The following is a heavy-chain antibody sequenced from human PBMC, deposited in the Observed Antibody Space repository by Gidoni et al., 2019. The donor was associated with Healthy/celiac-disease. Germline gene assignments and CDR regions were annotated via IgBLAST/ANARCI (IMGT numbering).Heavy chain of an antibody. D-gene: IGHD2-21*02. CDR2: INAGNGNT. V-gene: IGHV1-3*01. CDR1: GYTFTSYA. Sequence: QVQLVQSGAEVKKPGASVKVSCKASGYTFTSYAMHWVRQAPGQRLEWMGWINAGNGNTKYSQKFQGRVTITRDTSASTAYMELSSLRSEDTAVYYCARVAGGDHAFDIWGQGTMVTVSS. CDR3: ARVAGGDHAFDI. J-gene: IGHJ3*02.